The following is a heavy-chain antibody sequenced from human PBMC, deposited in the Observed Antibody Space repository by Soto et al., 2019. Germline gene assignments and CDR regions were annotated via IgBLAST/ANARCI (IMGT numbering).Heavy chain of an antibody. CDR1: GFTFSSYG. Sequence: QVQLVESGGGVVQPGWSLRLSCAASGFTFSSYGMHWVRQAPGKGLEWVAVISYDGSNKYYADSVKGRFTISRDNSKNTLYLQMNSLRAEDTAVYYCAKEELLWFGELSMGGFDYWGQGTLVTVSS. CDR3: AKEELLWFGELSMGGFDY. V-gene: IGHV3-30*18. CDR2: ISYDGSNK. J-gene: IGHJ4*02. D-gene: IGHD3-10*01.